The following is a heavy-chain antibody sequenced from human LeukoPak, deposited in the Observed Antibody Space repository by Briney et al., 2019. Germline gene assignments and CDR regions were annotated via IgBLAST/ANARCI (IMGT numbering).Heavy chain of an antibody. V-gene: IGHV3-30*18. CDR1: GFTFSSYG. D-gene: IGHD3-3*01. Sequence: PGGSLRLSCAASGFTFSSYGMHWVRQAPGKGLEWVAVISYDGSNKYYADSVEGRFTISRDNSKNTLYLQMNSLRAEDTAVYYCANNYDWRWGQGTLVTVSS. CDR2: ISYDGSNK. J-gene: IGHJ4*02. CDR3: ANNYDWR.